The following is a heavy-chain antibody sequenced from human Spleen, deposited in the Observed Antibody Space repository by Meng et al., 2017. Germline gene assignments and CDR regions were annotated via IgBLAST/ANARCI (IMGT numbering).Heavy chain of an antibody. CDR3: AKGKCGGGTCYILDY. D-gene: IGHD2-21*01. CDR2: ISYGSDSR. V-gene: IGHV3-23*01. CDR1: GFMLSSYA. Sequence: GESLKISCAASGFMLSSYAMSWVRQAPGKGLEWVSGISYGSDSRYSADSVKDRFTISKDYSKNTLYLQMNRLRADDTAVYYCAKGKCGGGTCYILDYWGQGVLVTVSS. J-gene: IGHJ4*02.